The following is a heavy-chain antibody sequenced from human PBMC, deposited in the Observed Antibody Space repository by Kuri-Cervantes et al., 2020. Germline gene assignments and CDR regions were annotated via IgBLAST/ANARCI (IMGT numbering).Heavy chain of an antibody. V-gene: IGHV3-11*06. J-gene: IGHJ6*02. CDR3: ARGALYYGMDI. Sequence: GGSLRLSCAASGFTFSDYYMSWIRQAPGKGLEWVSSISSSSSYIYYADSVKGRFTISRDNAKNSLYLQMNSLRAEDTAVYYCARGALYYGMDIWGQGTTVTVSS. CDR1: GFTFSDYY. CDR2: ISSSSSYI.